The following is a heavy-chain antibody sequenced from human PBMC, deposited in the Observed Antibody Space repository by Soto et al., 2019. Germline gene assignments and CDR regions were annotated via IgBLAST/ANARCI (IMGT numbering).Heavy chain of an antibody. D-gene: IGHD3-9*01. CDR1: GYTFTSYG. CDR3: ARDKRYFDWLPTPYYYYVMDV. CDR2: ISAYNGNT. V-gene: IGHV1-18*01. J-gene: IGHJ6*02. Sequence: ASVKVSCKASGYTFTSYGISWVRQAPGQGLEWMGWISAYNGNTNYAQKLQGRVTMTTDTSTSTAYMELRSLRSDDTAVYYCARDKRYFDWLPTPYYYYVMDVWGQGTTVTGSS.